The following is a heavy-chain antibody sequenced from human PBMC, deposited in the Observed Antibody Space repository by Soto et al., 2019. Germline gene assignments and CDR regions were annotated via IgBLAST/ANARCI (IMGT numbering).Heavy chain of an antibody. J-gene: IGHJ4*02. CDR2: IYYSGST. CDR1: GGSISSYY. CDR3: ATSGRGVYYYFDY. V-gene: IGHV4-59*08. Sequence: SETLSLTCTVSGGSISSYYWSWIRQPPGKGLEWIGYIYYSGSTNYNPSLKSRVTISVDTSKNQFSLKLSSVTAADTAVYYCATSGRGVYYYFDYWGQGTLVTVSS. D-gene: IGHD2-8*01.